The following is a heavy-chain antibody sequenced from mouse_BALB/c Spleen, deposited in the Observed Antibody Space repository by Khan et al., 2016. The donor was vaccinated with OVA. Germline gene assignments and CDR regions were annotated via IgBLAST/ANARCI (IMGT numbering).Heavy chain of an antibody. CDR3: ARTARIKY. J-gene: IGHJ2*01. Sequence: DVQLQESGPGLVKPSQSLSLTCTVTGYSITSGYGWNWIRQFPGNKLEWMGYISYSGSTNYNPSLKSRISITRDTSKNQFFPQLNSVTTEDTATYYCARTARIKYWGQGTTLTVSS. CDR2: ISYSGST. CDR1: GYSITSGYG. D-gene: IGHD1-2*01. V-gene: IGHV3-2*02.